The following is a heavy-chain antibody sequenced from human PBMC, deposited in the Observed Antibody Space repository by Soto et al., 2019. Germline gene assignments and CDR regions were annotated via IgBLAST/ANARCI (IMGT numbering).Heavy chain of an antibody. CDR2: IYWNDDK. CDR3: EHQFRYLDAMDV. CDR1: GFSLTTGGVA. V-gene: IGHV2-5*01. Sequence: SGPTLVNPTQTLTLTCSFSGFSLTTGGVAVGWIRQPPGKALEWLALIYWNDDKRYSPSLKNRLTVTKDTSKNQVVLTLTNMDPVETATHYPEHQFRYLDAMDVWGQGTTVTVSS. J-gene: IGHJ6*02. D-gene: IGHD3-9*01.